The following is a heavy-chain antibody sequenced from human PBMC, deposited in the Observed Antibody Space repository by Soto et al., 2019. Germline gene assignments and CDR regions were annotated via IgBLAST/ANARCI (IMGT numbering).Heavy chain of an antibody. CDR3: ARDRSNSPDYFDF. J-gene: IGHJ4*02. V-gene: IGHV4-30-4*01. D-gene: IGHD6-6*01. Sequence: QVQLQASGPGLVKPSQSLSLTCTGSGGSIDNYEYYWTWIRQPPGKGLEWVGYIYYSGRTNYNPSLNSRLAISLDTSKNQFSLSLTSVSAADTAMYYCARDRSNSPDYFDFWCQGTLVTVSS. CDR1: GGSIDNYEYY. CDR2: IYYSGRT.